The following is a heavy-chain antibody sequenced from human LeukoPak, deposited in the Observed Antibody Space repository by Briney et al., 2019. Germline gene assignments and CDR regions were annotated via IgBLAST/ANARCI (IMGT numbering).Heavy chain of an antibody. CDR1: GGSISSYY. CDR2: INHSGST. CDR3: ARELPRRYFDY. D-gene: IGHD2-21*01. J-gene: IGHJ4*02. Sequence: PSETLSLTCTVSGGSISSYYWGWIRQPPGKGLEWIGEINHSGSTNYNPSLKSRVTISVDTSKDQFSLKLSSVTAADTAVYYCARELPRRYFDYWGQGTLVTVSS. V-gene: IGHV4-34*01.